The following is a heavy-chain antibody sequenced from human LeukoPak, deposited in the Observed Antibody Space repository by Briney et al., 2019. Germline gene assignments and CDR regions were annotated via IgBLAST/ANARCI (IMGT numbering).Heavy chain of an antibody. CDR3: SIGSGYFRSDY. Sequence: ASVKVSCKASGGTFSSYAISWVRQAPGQGLEWMGGIIPIFGTANYAQKFQGRVTITTDESTSTAYMELSRLRSEDTAVYYCSIGSGYFRSDYWGQGTLVTVSP. CDR1: GGTFSSYA. J-gene: IGHJ4*02. D-gene: IGHD3-3*01. CDR2: IIPIFGTA. V-gene: IGHV1-69*05.